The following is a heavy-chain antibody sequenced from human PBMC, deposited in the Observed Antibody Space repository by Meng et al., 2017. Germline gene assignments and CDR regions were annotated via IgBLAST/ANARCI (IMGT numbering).Heavy chain of an antibody. V-gene: IGHV2-5*02. D-gene: IGHD6-13*01. CDR1: GVSTSTSGVG. J-gene: IGHJ4*02. CDR3: AHCLYSSSCDY. Sequence: WKEAGPPLVKPTLTRTLTCTFSGVSTSTSGVGVGWIRQPPGKALEWLALIYWDDDKRYSPSLKSRLTITKDTSKNQVVLTMTNMDPVDTATYYCAHCLYSSSCDYWGQGTLVTVSS. CDR2: IYWDDDK.